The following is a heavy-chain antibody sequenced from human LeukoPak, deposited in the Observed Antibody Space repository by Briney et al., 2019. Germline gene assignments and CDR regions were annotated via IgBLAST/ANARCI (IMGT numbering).Heavy chain of an antibody. CDR1: GFTFSCYY. V-gene: IGHV3-11*01. Sequence: GGSLRLSCAASGFTFSCYYMSWIRQAPGKGLEWVSYISSSGSTIYYADSVKGRFTISRYNAKNSLYLQMNSLRAEDTAVYYCARETLRIAVIDYWGQGTLLTVSS. CDR3: ARETLRIAVIDY. J-gene: IGHJ4*02. D-gene: IGHD6-19*01. CDR2: ISSSGSTI.